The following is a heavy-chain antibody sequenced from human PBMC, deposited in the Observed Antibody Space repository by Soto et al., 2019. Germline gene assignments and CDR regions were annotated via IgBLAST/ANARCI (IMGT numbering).Heavy chain of an antibody. V-gene: IGHV1-2*02. J-gene: IGHJ4*02. Sequence: ASVKVSCKASGYTFTGYYMHWVRQAPGQGLEWMGWINPNSGGTKYAQKFQGRVTRTRDTSISTAYMELSRLRSIGTAVYYRATGGIAAAVQGDYWGQGTLVTVSS. CDR1: GYTFTGYY. CDR3: ATGGIAAAVQGDY. D-gene: IGHD6-13*01. CDR2: INPNSGGT.